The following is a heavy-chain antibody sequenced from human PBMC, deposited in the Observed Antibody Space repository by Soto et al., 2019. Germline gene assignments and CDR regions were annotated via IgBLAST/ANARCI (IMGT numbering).Heavy chain of an antibody. V-gene: IGHV2-5*02. J-gene: IGHJ5*02. CDR2: IYWDDDK. D-gene: IGHD3-22*01. CDR1: GFSLSTSGVG. CDR3: AHSLIGYYYDSSGSNWFDP. Sequence: QITLKESGPTLVKPTQTLTLTCTFSGFSLSTSGVGVGWIRQPPGKALEWPAIIYWDDDKRYSPSLKSRLTITKDTSKNQLVLTMTNMDPVDTATYYCAHSLIGYYYDSSGSNWFDPWGQGTLVTVSS.